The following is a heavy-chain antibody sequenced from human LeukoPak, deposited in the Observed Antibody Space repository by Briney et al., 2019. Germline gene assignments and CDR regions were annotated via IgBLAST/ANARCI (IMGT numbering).Heavy chain of an antibody. CDR2: INANSGGT. V-gene: IGHV1-2*02. J-gene: IGHJ3*02. CDR1: GYTFTAYH. D-gene: IGHD6-25*01. CDR3: ARSPRLSVAFDM. Sequence: ASVKVSCKASGYTFTAYHMHWVRQAPGQGLEWMGWINANSGGTNYAQKFQGRVTMTRDTSISTAYMELSRLTSDDTAVYYCARSPRLSVAFDMWGQGTMVTVSS.